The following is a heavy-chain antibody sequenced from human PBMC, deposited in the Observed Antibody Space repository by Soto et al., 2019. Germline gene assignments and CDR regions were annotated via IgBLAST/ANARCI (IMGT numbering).Heavy chain of an antibody. J-gene: IGHJ6*02. CDR1: GDSVSSNSAA. Sequence: PSQTLSLTCVISGDSVSSNSAAWNWIRQSPSRGLEWLGRTYYRSKWYNDYAVSVKSRITINPDTSKNQFSLQLNSVTPEDTAVYYCARGRWYYDILTGRDYYYYGMDVWGQGTTVTAP. CDR3: ARGRWYYDILTGRDYYYYGMDV. V-gene: IGHV6-1*01. CDR2: TYYRSKWYN. D-gene: IGHD3-9*01.